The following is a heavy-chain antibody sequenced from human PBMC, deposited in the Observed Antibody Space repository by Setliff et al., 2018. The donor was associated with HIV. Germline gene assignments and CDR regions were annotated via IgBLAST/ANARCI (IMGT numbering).Heavy chain of an antibody. D-gene: IGHD6-6*01. CDR1: GYTFSSYS. J-gene: IGHJ4*02. V-gene: IGHV1-46*01. Sequence: ASVKVSCKASGYTFSSYSLHWVRQAPGQGLEWMGVINPHGGSTNYAQKFQGRVTMTRDTSTSTVYMELSSLRSDDTAVYYCARADADSSSDHWGQGTLVTVSS. CDR3: ARADADSSSDH. CDR2: INPHGGST.